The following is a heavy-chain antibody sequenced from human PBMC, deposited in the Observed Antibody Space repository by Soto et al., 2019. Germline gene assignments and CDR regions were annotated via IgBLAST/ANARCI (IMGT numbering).Heavy chain of an antibody. V-gene: IGHV3-30-3*01. CDR2: ISYDGSNK. J-gene: IGHJ6*03. D-gene: IGHD1-1*01. Sequence: PGGSLRLSCAASGFTFSSYAMHWVRQAPGKGLEWVAVISYDGSNKYYADSVKGRFTISRDNSKNTLYLQMNSLRAEDTAVYYCARGSVHYYYMDVWGKGTTVTVSS. CDR3: ARGSVHYYYMDV. CDR1: GFTFSSYA.